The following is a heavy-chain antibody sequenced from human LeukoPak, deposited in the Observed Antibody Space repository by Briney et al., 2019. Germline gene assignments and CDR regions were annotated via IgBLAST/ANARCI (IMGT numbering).Heavy chain of an antibody. D-gene: IGHD3-10*01. CDR2: MSGSGGST. CDR3: ALAVDYYGSGSYY. V-gene: IGHV3-23*01. J-gene: IGHJ4*02. CDR1: GFTFSSYA. Sequence: GGSLRLSCAASGFTFSSYAMSWVRQAPGKGLESVSAMSGSGGSTYYADSLRGRFTIPRDNSKNRLYFQMNSLIAEHTSVSYCALAVDYYGSGSYYWRQGTLVTVSS.